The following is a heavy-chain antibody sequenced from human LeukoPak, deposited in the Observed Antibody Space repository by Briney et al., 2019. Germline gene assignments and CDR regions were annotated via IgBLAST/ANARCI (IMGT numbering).Heavy chain of an antibody. V-gene: IGHV4-34*01. CDR3: ARGPGSWCKNWFDP. CDR2: INHSGST. D-gene: IGHD6-13*01. CDR1: GGSFSGYY. Sequence: SETLSLTCAVYGGSFSGYYWSWIRQPPGKGLEWIGEINHSGSTNYNPSLKSRVTISVDTSKNQFSLKLSSVTAADTAVYYCARGPGSWCKNWFDPWGQGTLVTVSS. J-gene: IGHJ5*02.